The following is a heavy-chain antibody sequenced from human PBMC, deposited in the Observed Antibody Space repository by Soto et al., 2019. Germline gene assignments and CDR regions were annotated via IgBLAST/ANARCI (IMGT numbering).Heavy chain of an antibody. Sequence: QVQLVQSGAEVKKPGSSVKVSCKASGGTFSSYAISWVRQAPGQGLEWMGGIIPIFGTANYAQKFQGRVTITADESTSTYYMELSSLRSEDTAVYYCARAAAVYSGSYYYGMDVWGQGTTVTVSS. V-gene: IGHV1-69*01. D-gene: IGHD1-26*01. CDR2: IIPIFGTA. CDR3: ARAAAVYSGSYYYGMDV. J-gene: IGHJ6*02. CDR1: GGTFSSYA.